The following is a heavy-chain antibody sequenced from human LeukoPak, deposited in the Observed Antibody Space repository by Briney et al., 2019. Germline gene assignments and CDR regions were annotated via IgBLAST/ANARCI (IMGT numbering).Heavy chain of an antibody. V-gene: IGHV3-23*01. Sequence: PGGSLRLSCAASGFTFSSYAMSWVRQAPGKGLKWVSAISGSGGSTYYADSVKGRFTISRDNSKNTLYLQMNSLRAEDTAVYYCAKGQYGSGSYRVFDYWGQGTLVTVSS. J-gene: IGHJ4*02. CDR1: GFTFSSYA. D-gene: IGHD3-10*01. CDR2: ISGSGGST. CDR3: AKGQYGSGSYRVFDY.